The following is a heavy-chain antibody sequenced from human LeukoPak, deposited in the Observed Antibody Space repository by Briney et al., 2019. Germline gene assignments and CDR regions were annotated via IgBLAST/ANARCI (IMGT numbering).Heavy chain of an antibody. J-gene: IGHJ3*02. CDR2: IDQDGTEK. CDR1: EFIFSKYW. Sequence: GGSLRLSCEASEFIFSKYWMSWVRQAPEKGLEWVARIDQDGTEKYSVDSVKGRFTISRDNAKNSLYLQINNVKAEDTAVYYCARTSVNSLWDDAFDIWGQGTMVTVSS. D-gene: IGHD4-17*01. CDR3: ARTSVNSLWDDAFDI. V-gene: IGHV3-7*05.